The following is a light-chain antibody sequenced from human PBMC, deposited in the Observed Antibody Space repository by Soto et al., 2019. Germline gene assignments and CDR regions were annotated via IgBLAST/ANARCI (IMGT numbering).Light chain of an antibody. J-gene: IGLJ1*01. V-gene: IGLV2-14*01. Sequence: QSVLTQPASVSGSPGQSITISCTGTSSDVGGYNYVSWYQQHPGKAPKLMIYDVSNRPSGVSNRFSGSKSGNTASLSISGLQAEDEAAYYCSSYTSSSTRVFGTGTKVTV. CDR3: SSYTSSSTRV. CDR2: DVS. CDR1: SSDVGGYNY.